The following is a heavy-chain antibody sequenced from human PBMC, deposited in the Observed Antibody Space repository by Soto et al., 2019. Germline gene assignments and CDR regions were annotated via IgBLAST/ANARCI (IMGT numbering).Heavy chain of an antibody. CDR2: ITPIFGTA. CDR3: ARSQGGSSSLDIYYYYYYGMDV. V-gene: IGHV1-69*13. Sequence: SVKVSCKASGYTFTSYYMHWVRQAPGQGLEWMGGITPIFGTANYAQKLQGGVTITADESTSTGYMELSSLRSEDTAVYYCARSQGGSSSLDIYYYYYYGMDVWGQGTTVTVSS. J-gene: IGHJ6*02. CDR1: GYTFTSYY. D-gene: IGHD2-15*01.